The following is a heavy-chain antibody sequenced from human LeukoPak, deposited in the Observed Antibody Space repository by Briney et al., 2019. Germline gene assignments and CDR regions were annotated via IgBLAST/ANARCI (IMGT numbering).Heavy chain of an antibody. J-gene: IGHJ5*02. CDR2: INHSGST. CDR1: GGSFSGYY. V-gene: IGHV4-34*01. D-gene: IGHD3-10*01. Sequence: SETLSLTCAVYGGSFSGYYWSWIPQPPGKGLEWIGEINHSGSTNYNPSLKSRVTISVDTSKNQFSLKLSSVTAADTAVYYCARKRPYGSGKGWFDPWGQGTLVTVSS. CDR3: ARKRPYGSGKGWFDP.